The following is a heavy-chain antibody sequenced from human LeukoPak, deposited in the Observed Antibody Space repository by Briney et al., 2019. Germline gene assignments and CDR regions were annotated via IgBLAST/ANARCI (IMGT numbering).Heavy chain of an antibody. CDR1: GFTFSSYS. CDR3: ARPLSDIVVVPAVPNAFDI. Sequence: GGSLRLSCAASGFTFSSYSMNWVRQAPGKGLEWVSSISSSSSYIYYADSVKGRFTISRDNAKNSLYLQMNSLRAEDTAVYYCARPLSDIVVVPAVPNAFDIWGQGTMVTVSS. D-gene: IGHD2-2*01. J-gene: IGHJ3*02. V-gene: IGHV3-21*01. CDR2: ISSSSSYI.